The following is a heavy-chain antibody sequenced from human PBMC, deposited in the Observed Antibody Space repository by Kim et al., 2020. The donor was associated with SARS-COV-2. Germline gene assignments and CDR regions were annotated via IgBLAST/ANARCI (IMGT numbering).Heavy chain of an antibody. D-gene: IGHD3-10*01. CDR1: GGSFSGYY. J-gene: IGHJ5*02. CDR2: IKHSGST. V-gene: IGHV4-34*01. CDR3: ARDGSDGSRLNWFDP. Sequence: SETLSLTCAVYGGSFSGYYWSWIRQPPGKGLEWIGEIKHSGSTNYNPSLKSRVTISLDTSKNQFSLKLSSVTAADTAVYYCARDGSDGSRLNWFDPWGQGTLVTVSS.